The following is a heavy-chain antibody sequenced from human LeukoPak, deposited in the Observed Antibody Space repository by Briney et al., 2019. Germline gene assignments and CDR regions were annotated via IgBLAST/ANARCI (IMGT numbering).Heavy chain of an antibody. D-gene: IGHD4-23*01. CDR3: AGGNTAWYFFDY. Sequence: GGSLRLSCAASGFTFSSYAVSWVRQAPGKGLEWVSTIIGSGRSTYYADSVQGRFTISRDNSGNTLFLQMKSLRVDDTAVYYCAGGNTAWYFFDYWGQGTLVTVSS. CDR2: IIGSGRST. J-gene: IGHJ4*02. CDR1: GFTFSSYA. V-gene: IGHV3-23*01.